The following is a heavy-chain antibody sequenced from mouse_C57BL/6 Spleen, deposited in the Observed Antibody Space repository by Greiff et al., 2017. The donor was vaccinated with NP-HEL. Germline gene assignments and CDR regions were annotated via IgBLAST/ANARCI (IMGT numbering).Heavy chain of an antibody. CDR2: INYDGSST. Sequence: EVKLVESEGGLVQPGSSMKLSCTASGFTFSDYYMAWVRQVPEKGLEWVANINYDGSSTYYLDSLKSRFIISRDNAKNILYLQMSSLKSEDTATYYCAREGFTTVVATGWYFDVWGTRTTVTVSS. CDR1: GFTFSDYY. V-gene: IGHV5-16*01. D-gene: IGHD1-1*01. CDR3: AREGFTTVVATGWYFDV. J-gene: IGHJ1*03.